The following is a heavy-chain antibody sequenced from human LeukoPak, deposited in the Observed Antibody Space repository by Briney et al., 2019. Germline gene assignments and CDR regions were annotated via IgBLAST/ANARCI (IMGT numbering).Heavy chain of an antibody. CDR3: AREVQHDSSGYHIDY. CDR1: GGSISRGGYY. CDR2: IYYRGST. J-gene: IGHJ4*02. V-gene: IGHV4-31*03. D-gene: IGHD3-22*01. Sequence: SETLSLTCTVSGGSISRGGYYWSWIRQHPGKGLEWFGYIYYRGSTYYNPSLESRFTISVDTSKNQFSLKLSSVTAPDTAVYYCAREVQHDSSGYHIDYWPQGTLVTVSS.